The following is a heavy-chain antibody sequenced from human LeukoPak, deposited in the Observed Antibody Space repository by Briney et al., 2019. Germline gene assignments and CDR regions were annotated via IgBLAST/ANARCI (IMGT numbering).Heavy chain of an antibody. Sequence: ASVKVSCKAPGYTFTSYGISWVRQAPGQGLEWMGWISAYNGNTNYAQKLQGRVTMTTDTSTSTAYMELRSLRSDDTAVYYCARARRGSSWPLFDYWGQGTLVTVSS. J-gene: IGHJ4*02. D-gene: IGHD6-13*01. CDR3: ARARRGSSWPLFDY. CDR2: ISAYNGNT. V-gene: IGHV1-18*01. CDR1: GYTFTSYG.